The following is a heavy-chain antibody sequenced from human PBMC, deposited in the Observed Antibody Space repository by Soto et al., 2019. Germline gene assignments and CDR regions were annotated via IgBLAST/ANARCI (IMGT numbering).Heavy chain of an antibody. CDR1: GGSFSGYY. Sequence: QVQLQQWGAGLLKPSETLSLTCAVSGGSFSGYYWSWIRQPPGKGLEWIGEINHSGSTNYNPSLNGRVTISVDTSKNQFSLKLSSVTAADTAVYYCASGYGDYYYYGMDVWGQGTTVTVSS. V-gene: IGHV4-34*01. J-gene: IGHJ6*02. D-gene: IGHD4-17*01. CDR2: INHSGST. CDR3: ASGYGDYYYYGMDV.